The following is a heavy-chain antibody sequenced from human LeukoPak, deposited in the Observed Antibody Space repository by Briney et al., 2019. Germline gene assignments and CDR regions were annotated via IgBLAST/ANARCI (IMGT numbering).Heavy chain of an antibody. V-gene: IGHV4-59*01. CDR1: GDSISSYS. D-gene: IGHD6-13*01. CDR3: ARDPPQPGITAAGYFDL. Sequence: SETLSLTCTVSGDSISSYSWSWIRQPPGKGLEWIGYGYYSGSTNYNPSLKSRVTISADTSKNQFSLKVRSVTAADTAVHYCARDPPQPGITAAGYFDLWGRGTLVTVSS. CDR2: GYYSGST. J-gene: IGHJ2*01.